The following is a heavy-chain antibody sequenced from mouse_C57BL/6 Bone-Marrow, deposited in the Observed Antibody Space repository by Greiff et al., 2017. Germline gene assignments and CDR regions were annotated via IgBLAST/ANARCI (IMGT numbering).Heavy chain of an antibody. J-gene: IGHJ1*03. D-gene: IGHD1-1*01. CDR2: IRSKSNNYAT. V-gene: IGHV10-1*01. Sequence: EVQLVESGGGLVQPKGSLKLSCAASGFSFNTYAMNWVRQAPGKGLEWVARIRSKSNNYATYYADSVKDRFTISRDDSESMLYLQMNNLKTEDTAMYYCVTVITTVVATRYFDVWGTGTTVTVSS. CDR3: VTVITTVVATRYFDV. CDR1: GFSFNTYA.